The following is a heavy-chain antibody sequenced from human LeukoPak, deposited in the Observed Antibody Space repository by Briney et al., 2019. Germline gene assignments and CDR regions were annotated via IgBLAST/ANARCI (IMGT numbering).Heavy chain of an antibody. CDR3: ARHSLPGTTPFDL. D-gene: IGHD1-1*01. J-gene: IGHJ4*02. CDR2: INPSDGST. Sequence: ASVKVSCKASGYTFTTYYMHWVRQAPGQGPEWVGVINPSDGSTSYAQKFQGRVTMTRDKSTSTVYMDLSSLRSDDTAVYSCARHSLPGTTPFDLWGQGTLVTVSS. V-gene: IGHV1-46*01. CDR1: GYTFTTYY.